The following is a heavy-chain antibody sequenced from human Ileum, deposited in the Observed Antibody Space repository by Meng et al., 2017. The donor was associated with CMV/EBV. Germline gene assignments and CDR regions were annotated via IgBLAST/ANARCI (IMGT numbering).Heavy chain of an antibody. Sequence: GESLKISCAASGFTFSSYDMMCVRQAPGKGLEWLSSISSSFTYIYYADSVKGRFTISRDNAENSLYLQVNSLRVEDTAVYYCARVEMEGQWLGYWGQGTLVTVSS. V-gene: IGHV3-21*01. CDR3: ARVEMEGQWLGY. CDR1: GFTFSSYD. D-gene: IGHD6-19*01. J-gene: IGHJ4*02. CDR2: ISSSFTYI.